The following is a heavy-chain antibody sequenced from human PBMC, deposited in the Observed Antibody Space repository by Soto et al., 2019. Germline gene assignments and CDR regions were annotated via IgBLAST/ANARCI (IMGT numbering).Heavy chain of an antibody. CDR2: IYHSGST. J-gene: IGHJ3*02. CDR3: ATMVVTAIRHAFDI. CDR1: GYSISRGYY. Sequence: SETLSLTCSLSGYSISRGYYCGLVRQPPGKGLEWIGSIYHSGSTYYNPSLKSRVTISVDTSKNQFSLKLSSVTAADTAVYYCATMVVTAIRHAFDIGGQGTMVTVSS. D-gene: IGHD2-21*02. V-gene: IGHV4-38-2*01.